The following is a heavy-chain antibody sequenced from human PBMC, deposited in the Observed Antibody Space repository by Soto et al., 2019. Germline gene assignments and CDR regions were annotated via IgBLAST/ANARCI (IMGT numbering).Heavy chain of an antibody. CDR1: GFTVSSNY. Sequence: GGSLRLSCAASGFTVSSNYMSWVRQAPGKGLEWVSVIYSGGSTYYADSVKDRFTISRDNSKNTLYLQMNGLRAEDTAVYYCARGGSRRLQLWFVFDYWGQGTLVTVSS. CDR3: ARGGSRRLQLWFVFDY. V-gene: IGHV3-53*01. CDR2: IYSGGST. D-gene: IGHD5-18*01. J-gene: IGHJ4*02.